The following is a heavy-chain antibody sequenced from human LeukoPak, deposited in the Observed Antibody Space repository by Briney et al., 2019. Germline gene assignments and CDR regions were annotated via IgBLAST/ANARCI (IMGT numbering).Heavy chain of an antibody. CDR2: ISSDGSST. Sequence: GGSLRLSCAAYGFTFRSHWMHWVRQPPGKGLVWVSRISSDGSSTSYADSVKGRFTISRDNAKNSLYLQMNSLRDGDTAVYYCARGGTVDLDYWGQGTLVSVSS. CDR1: GFTFRSHW. J-gene: IGHJ4*02. CDR3: ARGGTVDLDY. V-gene: IGHV3-74*01. D-gene: IGHD4-23*01.